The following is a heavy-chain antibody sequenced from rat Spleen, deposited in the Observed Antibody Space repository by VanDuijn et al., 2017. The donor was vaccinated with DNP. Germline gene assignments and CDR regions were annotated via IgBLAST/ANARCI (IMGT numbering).Heavy chain of an antibody. Sequence: EVQLQESGPGLVKPSQSLSLTCSVTGYSITSNYWGWIRKFPRNKMEWMGYINYNGRTGYNPSLKSRISITRDTSKNQFFLQLNSITTEDTATYYCARGLNYGGYNYYWYFDFWGPGTMVTVSS. D-gene: IGHD1-11*01. V-gene: IGHV3-1*01. J-gene: IGHJ1*01. CDR3: ARGLNYGGYNYYWYFDF. CDR1: GYSITSNY. CDR2: INYNGRT.